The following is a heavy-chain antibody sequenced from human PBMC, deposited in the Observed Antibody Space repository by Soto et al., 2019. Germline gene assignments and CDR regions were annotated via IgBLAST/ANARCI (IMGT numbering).Heavy chain of an antibody. CDR1: GGTFSSYA. CDR3: AKNPENYYYGMDV. V-gene: IGHV1-69*05. Sequence: QVQLVQSGAEVKKPGSSVKVSCKASGGTFSSYAISWVRQAPGQGLEWMGGTIPIFGTADYAQKFQGRATFTXDXPTSTAYVELSSLRSEDTAVYYCAKNPENYYYGMDVWGQGTTVTVSS. J-gene: IGHJ6*02. CDR2: TIPIFGTA.